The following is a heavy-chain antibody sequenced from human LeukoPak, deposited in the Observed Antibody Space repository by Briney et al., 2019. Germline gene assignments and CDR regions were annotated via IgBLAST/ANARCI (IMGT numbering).Heavy chain of an antibody. D-gene: IGHD1-1*01. CDR2: MSGSDTST. J-gene: IGHJ4*02. V-gene: IGHV3-23*01. CDR3: AKYAGSYLDY. CDR1: GFTFNSYA. Sequence: GGSLRLSCAASGFTFNSYAMGWVRRAPGKGLEWVSAMSGSDTSTSYADSVKGRFTISRDNSKNTLFLQMNSLRGEDTAVYYCAKYAGSYLDYWGQGTLVTVSS.